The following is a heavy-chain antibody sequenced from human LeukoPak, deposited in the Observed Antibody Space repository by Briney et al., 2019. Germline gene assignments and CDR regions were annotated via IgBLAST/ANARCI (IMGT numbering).Heavy chain of an antibody. CDR3: ARTWMDV. Sequence: SETLSLTCAVYGGSFSGYYWSWIRQPPGKGLEWIGEINHSGSTNYNPSLKSRVTISVDTSKNQSSLKLSSVTAADTAVYYCARTWMDVWGEGTTVTVSS. CDR1: GGSFSGYY. V-gene: IGHV4-34*01. J-gene: IGHJ6*04. CDR2: INHSGST.